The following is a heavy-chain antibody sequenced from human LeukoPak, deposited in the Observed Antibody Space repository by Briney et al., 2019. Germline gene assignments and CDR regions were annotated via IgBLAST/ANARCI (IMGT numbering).Heavy chain of an antibody. V-gene: IGHV1-69*13. CDR3: AKASDMAATAPEY. J-gene: IGHJ4*02. Sequence: SVKVSCKASGGTFSSYAISWVRQAPGQGLEWMGGIIPIFGTANYAQKFQGRVTITADESTSTAYMELNSLRAEDTALYFCAKASDMAATAPEYWGQGILVTVSS. CDR1: GGTFSSYA. CDR2: IIPIFGTA. D-gene: IGHD5-12*01.